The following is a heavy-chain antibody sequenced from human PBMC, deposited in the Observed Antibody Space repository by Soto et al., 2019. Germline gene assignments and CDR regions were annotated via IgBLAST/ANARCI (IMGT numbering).Heavy chain of an antibody. CDR1: GFTFSGSA. J-gene: IGHJ4*02. CDR2: MRRRAKNYAT. Sequence: EVQLVESGGDLVQPGGSLKLSCAASGFTFSGSAMHWVRQASGKGLEWVGHMRRRAKNYATVYAASVKGRFIISRDDSKTTAYLQMNSLKTDDTAVYYCTRTFDRSDYFSPDFDYWGQGTLVTVSS. D-gene: IGHD3-22*01. CDR3: TRTFDRSDYFSPDFDY. V-gene: IGHV3-73*02.